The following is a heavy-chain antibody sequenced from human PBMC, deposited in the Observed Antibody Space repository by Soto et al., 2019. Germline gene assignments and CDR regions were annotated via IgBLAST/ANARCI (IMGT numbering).Heavy chain of an antibody. CDR2: ISSISSYI. V-gene: IGHV3-21*01. CDR1: GFTFSSYS. J-gene: IGHJ5*02. Sequence: GESLRLPCAASGFTFSSYSMIGFRQAPGKGLEWVSSISSISSYIYYADSVKGRFTISRDNAKHSLYLQMNSLRAEDTAVYYCARDVGSNDRYAPCGRRTLVTGSS. CDR3: ARDVGSNDRYAP. D-gene: IGHD1-1*01.